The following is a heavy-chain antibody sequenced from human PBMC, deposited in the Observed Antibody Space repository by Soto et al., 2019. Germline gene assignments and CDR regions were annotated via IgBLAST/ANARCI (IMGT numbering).Heavy chain of an antibody. CDR3: ARAGGSLTPDY. V-gene: IGHV4-38-2*02. CDR2: IFHSGST. Sequence: SETLSLTCILSGYSISSGYYLGWLRQPPEKGLEWIATIFHSGSTYYNPSLKSRLTLSVDTSKNQFSLKLTSVTAADTAIYYCARAGGSLTPDYWGQGTLVTVSS. CDR1: GYSISSGYY. J-gene: IGHJ4*02.